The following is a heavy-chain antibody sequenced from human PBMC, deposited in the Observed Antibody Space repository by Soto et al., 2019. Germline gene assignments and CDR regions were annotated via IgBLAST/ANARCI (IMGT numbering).Heavy chain of an antibody. V-gene: IGHV1-46*01. CDR1: GYNFARNH. J-gene: IGHJ4*02. CDR2: INPSDYST. D-gene: IGHD6-13*01. CDR3: ARDRFGSWTFDY. Sequence: QVQLVQSGAEVREPGASVEVSCKASGYNFARNHMHWVRQTPGQGLEWLGIINPSDYSTSYAQKFRGRITVTRDTPTSTDYMELSGLTSEDTAVYYCARDRFGSWTFDYWGQGTLVTVSS.